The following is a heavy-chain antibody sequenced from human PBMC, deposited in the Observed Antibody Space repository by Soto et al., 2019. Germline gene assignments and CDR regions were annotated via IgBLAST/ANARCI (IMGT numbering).Heavy chain of an antibody. D-gene: IGHD6-13*01. J-gene: IGHJ6*02. CDR1: GFTFSAYY. Sequence: QVQLVQSGAEVKKPGASVKVSCKASGFTFSAYYIYWVRQAPGQGLEWIGWINPNSGGTNNAQKFQGRVTMTRDTSTSTVYMELSALISDDTAVYYCARSLLDEYSSSWRSAYYGMDVWGQGTTVTGSS. V-gene: IGHV1-2*02. CDR2: INPNSGGT. CDR3: ARSLLDEYSSSWRSAYYGMDV.